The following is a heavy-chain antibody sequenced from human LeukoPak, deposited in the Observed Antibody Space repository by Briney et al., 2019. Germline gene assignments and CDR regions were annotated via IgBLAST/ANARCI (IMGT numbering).Heavy chain of an antibody. D-gene: IGHD1-26*01. CDR3: ARLLIVGAHSGHYHFDS. J-gene: IGHJ4*02. CDR2: IYPGDSDT. Sequence: ESLKISCKGSGYSFSTYWIGWVRQKPGKGLEWIGIIYPGDSDTRYSPSFQDQVTISVDKSISTAYLQWSSLKASDTAMYYCARLLIVGAHSGHYHFDSWGQGTLVTVSS. V-gene: IGHV5-51*01. CDR1: GYSFSTYW.